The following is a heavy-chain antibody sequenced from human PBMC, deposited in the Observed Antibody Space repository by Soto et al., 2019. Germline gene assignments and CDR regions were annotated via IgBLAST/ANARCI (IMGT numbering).Heavy chain of an antibody. CDR3: AKDLRTGLAAAGSDFDY. Sequence: GGSLRLSCAASGFTFSSYGMHWVRQAPGKGLEWVAVISYDGSNKYYADSVKGRFTISRDNSKNTLYLQMNSLRAEDTAVYYCAKDLRTGLAAAGSDFDYWGQGTLVTVSS. D-gene: IGHD6-13*01. CDR1: GFTFSSYG. J-gene: IGHJ4*02. CDR2: ISYDGSNK. V-gene: IGHV3-30*18.